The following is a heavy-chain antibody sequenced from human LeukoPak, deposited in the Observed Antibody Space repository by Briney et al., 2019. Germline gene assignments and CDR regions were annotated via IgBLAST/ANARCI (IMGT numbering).Heavy chain of an antibody. V-gene: IGHV1-2*02. CDR3: ARDQYEVAGRGDYFDY. D-gene: IGHD6-19*01. CDR2: INPNSGGT. J-gene: IGHJ4*02. Sequence: GASVKVSCKASGYTFTGYYMHWVRQAPGQGLEWMGWINPNSGGTNYAQKFQGRVTMTRDTSISTAYMELSSLRSDDTAVYYCARDQYEVAGRGDYFDYWGQGTLVTVSS. CDR1: GYTFTGYY.